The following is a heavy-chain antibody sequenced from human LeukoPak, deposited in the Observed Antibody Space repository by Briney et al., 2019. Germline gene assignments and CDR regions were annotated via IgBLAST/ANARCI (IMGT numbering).Heavy chain of an antibody. Sequence: GGSLRLSCAASGFTFSSYAMSWVRQAPGKGLEWVSAISGSGGSTYYADSVKGRFTISRDNSKNTLYLQMNSLRAEDTAVYYCAKDRKSSGWYQEAMFDYRGQGTLVTVSS. CDR3: AKDRKSSGWYQEAMFDY. D-gene: IGHD6-19*01. CDR1: GFTFSSYA. V-gene: IGHV3-23*01. J-gene: IGHJ4*02. CDR2: ISGSGGST.